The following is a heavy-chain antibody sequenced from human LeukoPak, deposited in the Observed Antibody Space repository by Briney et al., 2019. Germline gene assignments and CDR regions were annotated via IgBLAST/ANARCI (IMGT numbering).Heavy chain of an antibody. Sequence: GASVKVSCKASGYTFTDYYLQWVRQAPGQGLEWMGWISPNSGGTEYAQTFQGRVTMTRDMSISTAYMELSRLRSDDTAVYYCARDHCSANSCYEDYYNGVDVWGQGTTVTVSS. D-gene: IGHD2-2*01. V-gene: IGHV1-2*02. CDR1: GYTFTDYY. CDR2: ISPNSGGT. J-gene: IGHJ6*02. CDR3: ARDHCSANSCYEDYYNGVDV.